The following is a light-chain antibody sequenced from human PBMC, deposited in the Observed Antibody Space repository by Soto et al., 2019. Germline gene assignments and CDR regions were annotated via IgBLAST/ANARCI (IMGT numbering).Light chain of an antibody. V-gene: IGKV3-11*01. Sequence: EIVLTQSPVTLSFSPGEIAALSCRASHSVSIYLCWYQQRAGQPPMLLIYDAAHMTIGIRPMFSGSGFGTDITLTISNLALEEIALCCCKRRRNWLPKYTLGQGTRLQI. CDR1: HSVSIY. CDR3: KRRRNWLPKYT. J-gene: IGKJ2*01. CDR2: DAA.